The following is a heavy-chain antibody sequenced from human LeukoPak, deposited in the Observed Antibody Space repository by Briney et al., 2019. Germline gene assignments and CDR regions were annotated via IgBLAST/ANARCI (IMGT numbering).Heavy chain of an antibody. Sequence: GGSLRLSCAASGFSFSIYAMRWVRPAPGEGGEWVAVISYDGRNKYYADSVKGRFTISRDNSKNTLYLQMNSLRAEDTAVYYCAHIVGATYVFSGYFDYWGQGTLVTVSS. V-gene: IGHV3-30*04. CDR1: GFSFSIYA. D-gene: IGHD1-26*01. CDR3: AHIVGATYVFSGYFDY. J-gene: IGHJ4*02. CDR2: ISYDGRNK.